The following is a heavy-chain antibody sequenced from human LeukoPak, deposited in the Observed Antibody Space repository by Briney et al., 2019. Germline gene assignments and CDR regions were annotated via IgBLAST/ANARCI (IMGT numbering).Heavy chain of an antibody. J-gene: IGHJ5*02. CDR1: GFIFSNYA. D-gene: IGHD6-13*01. CDR2: ISYDGSNK. V-gene: IGHV3-30-3*01. CDR3: ARDLDSSSWYILWFDP. Sequence: PGGSLRLSCAASGFIFSNYAMHWVRQAPGKGLEWVAVISYDGSNKYYADSAKGRFTISRDNSKNTLFLQMNSLRAEDTAVYYCARDLDSSSWYILWFDPWGQGTLVTVSS.